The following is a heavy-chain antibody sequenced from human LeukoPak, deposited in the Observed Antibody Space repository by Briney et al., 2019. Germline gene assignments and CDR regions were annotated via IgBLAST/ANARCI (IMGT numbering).Heavy chain of an antibody. CDR1: GGTFSSYT. Sequence: SEKVSCKASGGTFSSYTISWVRQAPAQGLEWMGRIIPILGIANYAQKFQGRVTITADKSTSTAYMEQSSLRSEDTAVYYCAREYYDFWSGPYGKYWYFDLWGHGTLVTVSS. CDR3: AREYYDFWSGPYGKYWYFDL. V-gene: IGHV1-69*04. D-gene: IGHD3-3*01. J-gene: IGHJ2*01. CDR2: IIPILGIA.